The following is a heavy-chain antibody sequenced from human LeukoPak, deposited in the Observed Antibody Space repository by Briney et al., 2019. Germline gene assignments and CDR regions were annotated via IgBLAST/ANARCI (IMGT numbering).Heavy chain of an antibody. J-gene: IGHJ4*02. CDR3: ARDGHMTTATTGLVDY. Sequence: GGSLRLSCAASGFTFSSYAMHWVRQAPGKGLEWVAVISYDGSNKYYADSVKGRFTISRDNSKNTLYLQMNSLRAEDTAVYYCARDGHMTTATTGLVDYWGQGTLVTVSS. V-gene: IGHV3-30*04. CDR2: ISYDGSNK. D-gene: IGHD4-17*01. CDR1: GFTFSSYA.